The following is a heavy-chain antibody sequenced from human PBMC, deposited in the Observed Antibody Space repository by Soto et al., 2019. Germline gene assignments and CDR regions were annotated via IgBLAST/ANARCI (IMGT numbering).Heavy chain of an antibody. V-gene: IGHV3-48*02. CDR2: ISSTSGTI. J-gene: IGHJ6*02. CDR1: GFTFSSYS. CDR3: AKTSLRVYYYGMDV. Sequence: EVQLVESGGGLVQPGGSLRLSCAASGFTFSSYSMNWVRQAPGKGLEWVLHISSTSGTIYYADSVKGRFTTSRDNAKNSLYLQMNSLRDEDTGVYYCAKTSLRVYYYGMDVWGQGTTVTVSS.